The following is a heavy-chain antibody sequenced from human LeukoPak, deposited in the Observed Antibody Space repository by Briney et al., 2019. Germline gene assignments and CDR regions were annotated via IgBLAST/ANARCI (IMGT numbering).Heavy chain of an antibody. J-gene: IGHJ4*02. Sequence: GGSLRLSCAASGFTFSNYGMSWVRQAPGKGLEWVSAISGSGINIYYADSVKGRFTISRDNFKNTVFLQMNSLRAEDTAVYYCVKDYNWTPGRVDFWGQGSLVTVSS. CDR2: ISGSGINI. V-gene: IGHV3-23*01. CDR3: VKDYNWTPGRVDF. CDR1: GFTFSNYG. D-gene: IGHD1-20*01.